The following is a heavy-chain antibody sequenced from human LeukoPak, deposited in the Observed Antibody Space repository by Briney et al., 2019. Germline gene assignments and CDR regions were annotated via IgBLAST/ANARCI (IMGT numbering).Heavy chain of an antibody. CDR2: KQDGSEK. CDR3: ARDKVTDFGYGMDV. V-gene: IGHV3-7*03. Sequence: KQDGSEKYYVDSVKGRFTISRDNAKNSLYLQMNSLRAEDTAVYYCARDKVTDFGYGMDVWGKGTTVTVSS. J-gene: IGHJ6*04. D-gene: IGHD3-3*01.